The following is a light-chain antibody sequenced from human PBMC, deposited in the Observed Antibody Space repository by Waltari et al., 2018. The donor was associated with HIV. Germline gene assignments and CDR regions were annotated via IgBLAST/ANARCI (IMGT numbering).Light chain of an antibody. Sequence: EILMTQSPATLSVSPGERATLSCRASQSVNSNLAWYQQKPGQTPRLLIYGTSTRATDIPARFSGSGSGTEFTLTISSLQSEVFAVYYCHHYNNWRETFGQGTKVEIK. CDR1: QSVNSN. CDR2: GTS. V-gene: IGKV3-15*01. J-gene: IGKJ1*01. CDR3: HHYNNWRET.